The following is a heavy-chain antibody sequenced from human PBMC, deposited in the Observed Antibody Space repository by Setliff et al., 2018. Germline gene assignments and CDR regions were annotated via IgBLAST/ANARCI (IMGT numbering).Heavy chain of an antibody. CDR2: TSSGSNSI. J-gene: IGHJ6*03. V-gene: IGHV3-48*01. CDR3: AKSGGDHCCPLYHHYYMDV. Sequence: TGGSLRLSCAASGFTFSIYSMNWVRQAPGKGLEWISYTSSGSNSIYYADSVMGRFTISRDNDRNFLYLQMNRLRPEDTAVYYCAKSGGDHCCPLYHHYYMDVWGTGTTVTVSS. CDR1: GFTFSIYS. D-gene: IGHD2-21*02.